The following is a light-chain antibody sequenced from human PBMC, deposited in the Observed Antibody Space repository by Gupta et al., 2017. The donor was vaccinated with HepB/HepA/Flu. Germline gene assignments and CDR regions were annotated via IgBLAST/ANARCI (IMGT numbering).Light chain of an antibody. Sequence: SSELTQDPAVSVALGQTVRITCQGDSLRSYYASWYQQKPGQAPQLLIYGKNNRPSGTPDRFSGSNSGNTAAVTITGAQAEEEADYYCNSRDNRGNNQVVFGGGTKLTVL. CDR1: SLRSYY. CDR2: GKN. V-gene: IGLV3-19*01. J-gene: IGLJ2*01. CDR3: NSRDNRGNNQVV.